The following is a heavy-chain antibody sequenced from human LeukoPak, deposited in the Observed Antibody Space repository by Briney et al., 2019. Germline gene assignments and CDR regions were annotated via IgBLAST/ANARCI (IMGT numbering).Heavy chain of an antibody. D-gene: IGHD2-2*01. CDR3: AKDLLYCSSTSCYSS. J-gene: IGHJ4*02. Sequence: GGSLRLSCAASGFTFSSYAMSWVRQAPGKGLEWVSAISGSGGSTHYADSVKGRFAISRDNSKNTLYLQMNSLRAEDTAVYYCAKDLLYCSSTSCYSSWGQGTLVTVSS. V-gene: IGHV3-23*01. CDR1: GFTFSSYA. CDR2: ISGSGGST.